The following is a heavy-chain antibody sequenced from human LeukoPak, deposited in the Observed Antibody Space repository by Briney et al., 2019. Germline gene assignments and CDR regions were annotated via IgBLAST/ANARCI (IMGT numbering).Heavy chain of an antibody. CDR1: GGSFSGYY. V-gene: IGHV4-34*01. CDR3: ARGLTAMAYYFDY. D-gene: IGHD5-18*01. Sequence: SETLSLTCAVYGGSFSGYYWSWIRQPPGKGLEWIGEINHSGSTNYNPSLKSRVTISVDTSKNQFSLKPSSVTAADTAVYYCARGLTAMAYYFDYWGQGTLVTVSS. J-gene: IGHJ4*02. CDR2: INHSGST.